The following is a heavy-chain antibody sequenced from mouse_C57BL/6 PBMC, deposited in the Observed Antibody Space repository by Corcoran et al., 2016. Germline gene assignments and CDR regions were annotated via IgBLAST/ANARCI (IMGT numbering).Heavy chain of an antibody. Sequence: QVQLQQSGPELVKPGASVKISCKASGYSFTSYYIHWVKQRPGQGLEWIGWIYPGSGNTKYNEKFKGKATLTADTSSSTAYMQLSSLTSEDSAVYYWASGSGYPLAYWGQGTLVTVSA. D-gene: IGHD3-2*02. V-gene: IGHV1-66*01. J-gene: IGHJ3*01. CDR1: GYSFTSYY. CDR3: ASGSGYPLAY. CDR2: IYPGSGNT.